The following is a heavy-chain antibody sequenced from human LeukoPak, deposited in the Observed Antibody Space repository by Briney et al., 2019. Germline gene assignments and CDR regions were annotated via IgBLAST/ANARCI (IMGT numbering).Heavy chain of an antibody. Sequence: GGSLRLSCEASAFTFSSYWMSWVRQAPGKGLEWVANMKEDGGAINYVDSVKGRFTISRDNAKNSLFLQMNSLRVEDTAVYYCARDRGYSTFDYWGQGTLVTVSS. J-gene: IGHJ4*02. V-gene: IGHV3-7*01. CDR1: AFTFSSYW. D-gene: IGHD4-23*01. CDR2: MKEDGGAI. CDR3: ARDRGYSTFDY.